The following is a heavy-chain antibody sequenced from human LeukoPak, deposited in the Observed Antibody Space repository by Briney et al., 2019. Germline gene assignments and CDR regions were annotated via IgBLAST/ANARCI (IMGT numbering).Heavy chain of an antibody. Sequence: GSLRLSCSASGFTFSTYAMHWVRQAPGKGLEWIGEINHSGSTNYNPSLKSRVTISVDTSKNQFSLKLSSVTAADTAVYYCARHVDTAMVLGYFDYWGQGTLVTVSS. J-gene: IGHJ4*02. CDR3: ARHVDTAMVLGYFDY. CDR1: GFTFSTYA. D-gene: IGHD5-18*01. V-gene: IGHV4-59*08. CDR2: INHSGST.